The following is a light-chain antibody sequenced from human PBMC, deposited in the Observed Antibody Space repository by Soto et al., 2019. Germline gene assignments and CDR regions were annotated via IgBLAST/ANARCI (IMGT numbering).Light chain of an antibody. J-gene: IGKJ1*01. V-gene: IGKV3-15*01. CDR1: HILSSSY. CDR2: GS. Sequence: EIVLTQSPCTLSFSPWERSTLSFMASHILSSSYLAWYQQKSGQAPRLLIYGSTRATGIPARFSGSGSGTEFTLTISSLQSEDFAFYYCQQYNDWPRTFGQGTKVDIK. CDR3: QQYNDWPRT.